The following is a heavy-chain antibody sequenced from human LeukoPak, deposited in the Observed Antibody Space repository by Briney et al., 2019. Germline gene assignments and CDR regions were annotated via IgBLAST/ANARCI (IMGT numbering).Heavy chain of an antibody. D-gene: IGHD1-1*01. Sequence: SETLSLTCIVSGGSISTNSYSWGWLRQPPGKGLEWIGTLYYNGNSYYTPSLERRVTITADTSKNQFSLKLNSVTAADTAVYYCARDWNRYAYWGQGTLVTVSS. V-gene: IGHV4-39*07. CDR3: ARDWNRYAY. J-gene: IGHJ4*02. CDR1: GGSISTNSYS. CDR2: LYYNGNS.